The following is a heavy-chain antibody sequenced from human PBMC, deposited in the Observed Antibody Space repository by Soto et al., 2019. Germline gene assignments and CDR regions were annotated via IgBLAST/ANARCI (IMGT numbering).Heavy chain of an antibody. Sequence: SVKVSCKASGFTLTSSSVQWVLQARGQRLEWIGWIVVGSGNTIYAQNFQDRVTITRDMSTSTANMELSSLRSEDTAVYYCAATSGSLRKGYYSGMDVWGQGTTGTVSS. V-gene: IGHV1-58*01. D-gene: IGHD2-15*01. CDR1: GFTLTSSS. J-gene: IGHJ6*02. CDR3: AATSGSLRKGYYSGMDV. CDR2: IVVGSGNT.